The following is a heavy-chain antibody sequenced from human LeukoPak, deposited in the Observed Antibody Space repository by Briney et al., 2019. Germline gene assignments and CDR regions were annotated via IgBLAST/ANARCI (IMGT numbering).Heavy chain of an antibody. J-gene: IGHJ6*04. D-gene: IGHD3-22*01. Sequence: RGSLRLSCAASAFTSSSYEMNWVRQAPGKGLEWVSYISIVVSTIYYTDSVKGAVTISTDNAKNSLYLQMNSVRAKDTGVYYCSELGITLIAGVWGKGPTLTTSS. V-gene: IGHV3-48*03. CDR3: SELGITLIAGV. CDR1: AFTSSSYE. CDR2: ISIVVSTI.